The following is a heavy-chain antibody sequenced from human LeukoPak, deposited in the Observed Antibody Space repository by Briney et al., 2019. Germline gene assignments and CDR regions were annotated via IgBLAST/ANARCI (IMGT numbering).Heavy chain of an antibody. CDR2: STSGGST. Sequence: GGSLRLSCAASGFTFSSYAMTWVRQAPGKGLEWVSVSTSGGSTYYADSVKGRFTISRDNSKNTLYLQMNSLRAEDTAVYYCASTQYYDYVWGSYRALDYWGQGTLVTVSS. CDR3: ASTQYYDYVWGSYRALDY. V-gene: IGHV3-23*01. CDR1: GFTFSSYA. J-gene: IGHJ4*02. D-gene: IGHD3-16*02.